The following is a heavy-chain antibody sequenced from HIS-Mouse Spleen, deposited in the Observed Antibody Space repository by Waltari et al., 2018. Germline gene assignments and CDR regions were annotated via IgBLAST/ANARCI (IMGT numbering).Heavy chain of an antibody. CDR1: GGSISSGGYY. Sequence: QVQLQESGPGLVKPSQTLSLTCTVSGGSISSGGYYWSWTRQHPAKGLEWSGYIYYRGRTSYKPCLKSRVTISVDTSQNQFCLKLSSVTDADTAVYYCARSPYYDFWSGYSDNWFDPWGQGTLVTVSS. D-gene: IGHD3-3*01. CDR3: ARSPYYDFWSGYSDNWFDP. V-gene: IGHV4-31*03. J-gene: IGHJ5*02. CDR2: IYYRGRT.